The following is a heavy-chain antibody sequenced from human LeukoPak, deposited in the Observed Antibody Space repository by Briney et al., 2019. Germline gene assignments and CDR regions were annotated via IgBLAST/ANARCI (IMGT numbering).Heavy chain of an antibody. J-gene: IGHJ5*02. Sequence: KPSETLSLTCTVSGDSISDFSWTWIRQTPGKGLEWMGFISSSGTSHYSPSLERRRTFSLDTSKSQFSLSLKPVTAVDTAVYYCARVFRGAVTSNWFDPWGQGILVTVSS. V-gene: IGHV4-59*01. CDR1: GDSISDFS. D-gene: IGHD3-3*01. CDR2: ISSSGTS. CDR3: ARVFRGAVTSNWFDP.